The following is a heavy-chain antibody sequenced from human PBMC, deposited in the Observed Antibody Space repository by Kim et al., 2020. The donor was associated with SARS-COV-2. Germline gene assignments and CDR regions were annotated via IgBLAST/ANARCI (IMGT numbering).Heavy chain of an antibody. Sequence: YSQKFQVRVTITRDTSASTAYMELGSLRSEDTAVYYCARDLFIVGATEAYWGQGTLVTVSS. CDR3: ARDLFIVGATEAY. D-gene: IGHD1-26*01. V-gene: IGHV1-3*01. J-gene: IGHJ4*02.